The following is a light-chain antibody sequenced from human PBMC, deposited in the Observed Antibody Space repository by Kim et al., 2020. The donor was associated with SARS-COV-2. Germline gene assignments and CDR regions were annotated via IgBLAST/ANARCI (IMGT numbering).Light chain of an antibody. V-gene: IGKV1-5*01. Sequence: ASVGDRVTITCRDSQSISNWLAWYQQKPGKATKLLIDDAATLESGVPSRCSGSGSGTEFTLTISSLQPDDFGTYYCQQYNNHILSFGGGTKVDIK. J-gene: IGKJ4*01. CDR1: QSISNW. CDR2: DAA. CDR3: QQYNNHILS.